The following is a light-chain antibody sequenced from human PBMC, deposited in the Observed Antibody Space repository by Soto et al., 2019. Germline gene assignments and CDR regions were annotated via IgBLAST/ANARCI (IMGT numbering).Light chain of an antibody. CDR2: RAS. V-gene: IGKV3-15*01. J-gene: IGKJ3*01. CDR1: QSGNGN. CDR3: QQYNNWPVFT. Sequence: EIVLTQSPATLSVSPGERATLSCRATQSGNGNLAWYQRKPGQAPRLLMFRASTRATGVPGRCSGSGSGAEYTLAISRLHSEDFGVYYCQQYNNWPVFTVGPGTRVDF.